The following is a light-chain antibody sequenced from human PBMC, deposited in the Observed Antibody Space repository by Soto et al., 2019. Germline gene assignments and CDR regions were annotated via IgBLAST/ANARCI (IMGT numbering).Light chain of an antibody. CDR3: QQYDKYST. J-gene: IGKJ1*01. CDR1: QRISTW. CDR2: DAS. Sequence: DIQMTQSPSTLSASVGDGVTITCRASQRISTWLAWYQQKPGKAPRLLIYDASTLQGGVPSRFSGRGSGTEFTLTVTSLQPEDFASYFCQQYDKYSTFGHGTKVDIK. V-gene: IGKV1-5*01.